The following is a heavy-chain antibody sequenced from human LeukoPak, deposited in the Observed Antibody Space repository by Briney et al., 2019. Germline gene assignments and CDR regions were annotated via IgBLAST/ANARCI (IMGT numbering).Heavy chain of an antibody. CDR3: AKGLTYSSSWPHDY. CDR2: IYSCGST. CDR1: GFTVSSNY. J-gene: IGHJ4*02. D-gene: IGHD6-13*01. Sequence: GALRLSCAASGFTVSSNYMSWVRQAPGKGLEWVSVIYSCGSTYYADSVKGRFTISRDNSKNTLYLQMNSLRAEDTAVYYCAKGLTYSSSWPHDYWGQGTLVTVSS. V-gene: IGHV3-66*03.